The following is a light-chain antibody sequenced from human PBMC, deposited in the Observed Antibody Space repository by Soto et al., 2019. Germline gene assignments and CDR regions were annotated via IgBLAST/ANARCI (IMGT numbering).Light chain of an antibody. V-gene: IGKV1-6*01. Sequence: AIQMTQSPSSLSASVGDRVTITCRASQGIKNDVAWYQQKPGKAPQLLIYAASSLQSGVPPRFSGSGSGTDFTLTISSLQPEDFATYYCLQDYNYPYTFGQGTKLEIK. CDR3: LQDYNYPYT. CDR2: AAS. CDR1: QGIKND. J-gene: IGKJ2*01.